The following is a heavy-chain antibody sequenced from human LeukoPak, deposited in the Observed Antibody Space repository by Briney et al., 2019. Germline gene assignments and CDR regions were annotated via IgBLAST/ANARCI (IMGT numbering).Heavy chain of an antibody. D-gene: IGHD3-22*01. Sequence: SETLSLTCTVSGGSISSYYWSWIRQPPGKGLEWIGNIDYSRDTNYNPTLRSRVTILVDKSRNQFSLKLNSVTAADTAVYYCARNGPHYYDKSGYLDSWGQGTLVTVSS. V-gene: IGHV4-59*03. CDR2: IDYSRDT. CDR3: ARNGPHYYDKSGYLDS. J-gene: IGHJ4*02. CDR1: GGSISSYY.